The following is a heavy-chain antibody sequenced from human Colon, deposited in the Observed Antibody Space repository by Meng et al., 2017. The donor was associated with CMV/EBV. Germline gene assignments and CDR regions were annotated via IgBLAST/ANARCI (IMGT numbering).Heavy chain of an antibody. J-gene: IGHJ6*02. V-gene: IGHV3-48*03. CDR1: GFTFSSYE. CDR2: ISSSGSTI. Sequence: GGSLRLSCAASGFTFSSYEMNWVRQAPGKGLEWVSYISSSGSTIYYADSVKGRFTISRDNAKNSLYLQMNSLRAEDTAVYYCARASGGFLEWFETEGYYYYGMDVWGQGTTVTSP. CDR3: ARASGGFLEWFETEGYYYYGMDV. D-gene: IGHD3-3*01.